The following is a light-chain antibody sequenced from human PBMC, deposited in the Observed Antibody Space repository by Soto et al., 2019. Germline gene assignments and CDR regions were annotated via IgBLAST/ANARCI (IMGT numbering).Light chain of an antibody. CDR2: GAS. CDR1: QSLMRN. CDR3: QQYNICPAK. V-gene: IGKV3-15*01. J-gene: IGKJ1*01. Sequence: EIVLTQDPARASVSPGESATLSRRASQSLMRNLAWYQQKPGQAPRLLIYGASTRATGIPARFSGSGSGTDFTLTIGGPESVLFAVYDCQQYNICPAKFGRGTKVDI.